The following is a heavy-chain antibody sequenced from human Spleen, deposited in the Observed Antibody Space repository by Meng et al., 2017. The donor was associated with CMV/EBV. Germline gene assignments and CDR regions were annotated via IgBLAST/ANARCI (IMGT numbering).Heavy chain of an antibody. CDR2: IYYSGST. Sequence: SETLSLTCAVYGGSFSVYFWTWIRQPPGKGLEWIGSIYYSGSTYYNPSLKSRVTISVDTSKNQFSLKLSSVTAADTAVYYCAREETVTNSGDYWGQGTLVTVSS. CDR1: GGSFSVYF. V-gene: IGHV4-34*01. J-gene: IGHJ4*02. D-gene: IGHD4-17*01. CDR3: AREETVTNSGDY.